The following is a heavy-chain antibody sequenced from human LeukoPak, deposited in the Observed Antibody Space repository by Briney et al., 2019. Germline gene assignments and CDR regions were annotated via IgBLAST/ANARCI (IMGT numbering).Heavy chain of an antibody. V-gene: IGHV4-59*01. CDR3: ARVDDFLDRVI. J-gene: IGHJ3*02. CDR1: GGSFSGYY. D-gene: IGHD3-3*01. CDR2: IYYSGST. Sequence: SETLSLTCAVYGGSFSGYYWSWIRQPPGKGLEWIGYIYYSGSTNYNPSLKSRVTISVDTSKNQFSLKLSSVTAADTAVYYCARVDDFLDRVIWGQGTMVTVSS.